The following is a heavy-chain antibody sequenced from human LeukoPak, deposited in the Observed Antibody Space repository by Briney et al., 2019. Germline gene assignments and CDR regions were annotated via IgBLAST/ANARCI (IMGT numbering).Heavy chain of an antibody. Sequence: MSSETLSLTCTVSGGSISSYYWSWIRQPPGKGLEYIGYIYYSGSTNYNPSLKSRLTISVDTSKNQFSLKLSSVTAADTAVYYCARDIHEVDYNYYYYMDVWGKGTTVTVSS. CDR1: GGSISSYY. CDR2: IYYSGST. CDR3: ARDIHEVDYNYYYYMDV. J-gene: IGHJ6*03. V-gene: IGHV4-59*12.